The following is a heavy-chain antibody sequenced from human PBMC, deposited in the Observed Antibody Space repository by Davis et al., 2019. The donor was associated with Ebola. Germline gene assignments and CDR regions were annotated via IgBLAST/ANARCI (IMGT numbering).Heavy chain of an antibody. Sequence: HTGGSLRLSCAASGFTFSSYWMHWVRQAPGKGLVWVSRINSDGSSTSYADSVKGRFTISRDNAKNTLYLQMNSLRAEDTAVYYCARGRFGELPFDYWSQGTLVTVSS. CDR2: INSDGSST. D-gene: IGHD3-10*01. J-gene: IGHJ4*02. V-gene: IGHV3-74*01. CDR1: GFTFSSYW. CDR3: ARGRFGELPFDY.